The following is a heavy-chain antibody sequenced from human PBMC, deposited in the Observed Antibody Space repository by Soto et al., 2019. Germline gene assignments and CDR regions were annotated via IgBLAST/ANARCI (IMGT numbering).Heavy chain of an antibody. V-gene: IGHV1-18*01. CDR3: ARGGVAPYYYCGMDV. D-gene: IGHD5-12*01. Sequence: GAPVKVSCKASGYTFTRSGISWVRQAPGQGLEWMGWISTYNGDTNYAQTFQGGVTMTTDTSTSTVQMEVRGLRSDDTAVFYCARGGVAPYYYCGMDVWGQGPPVTVPS. J-gene: IGHJ6*02. CDR2: ISTYNGDT. CDR1: GYTFTRSG.